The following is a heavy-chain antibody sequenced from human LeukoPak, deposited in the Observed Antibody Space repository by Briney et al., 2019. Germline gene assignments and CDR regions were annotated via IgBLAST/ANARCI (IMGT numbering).Heavy chain of an antibody. CDR2: IDWDDDK. J-gene: IGHJ4*02. V-gene: IGHV2-70*04. Sequence: SGPTLVNPTQTLTLTCTFSGFSLSTSGMRVSWIRQPPGKGLEWLARIDWDDDKFYSTSLKTRLTISKDTSKNQVVLTMTNMDPVDTATYYCARVAAAGNFDYWGQGTLVTVSS. D-gene: IGHD6-13*01. CDR1: GFSLSTSGMR. CDR3: ARVAAAGNFDY.